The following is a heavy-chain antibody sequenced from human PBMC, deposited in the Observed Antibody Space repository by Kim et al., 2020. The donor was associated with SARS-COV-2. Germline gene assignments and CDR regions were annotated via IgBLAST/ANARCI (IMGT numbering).Heavy chain of an antibody. J-gene: IGHJ6*02. V-gene: IGHV4-39*01. Sequence: SETLSLTCTVSGGSISSSSYYWGWIRQPPGKGLEWIGSIYYSGSTYYNPSLKSRVTISVDTSKNQFSLKLSSVTAADTAVYYCARSCGDCRLYGMDVWGQGTTVTVSS. CDR3: ARSCGDCRLYGMDV. D-gene: IGHD2-21*02. CDR1: GGSISSSSYY. CDR2: IYYSGST.